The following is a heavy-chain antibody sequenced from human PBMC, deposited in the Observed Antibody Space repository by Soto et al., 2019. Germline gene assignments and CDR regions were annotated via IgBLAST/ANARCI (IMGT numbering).Heavy chain of an antibody. D-gene: IGHD3-3*01. J-gene: IGHJ4*02. CDR1: GFTFSTYG. CDR3: ARGYDFWSGYLLY. CDR2: IWYDGSNK. Sequence: QVQLVESGGGVVQPGRSLRLSCAASGFTFSTYGMHWVRQAPGKGLEWVAVIWYDGSNKYYADSVNGRFTISRDNSKNTLYLQMNSLRAEDTAVYYCARGYDFWSGYLLYWGQGTLVTVSS. V-gene: IGHV3-33*01.